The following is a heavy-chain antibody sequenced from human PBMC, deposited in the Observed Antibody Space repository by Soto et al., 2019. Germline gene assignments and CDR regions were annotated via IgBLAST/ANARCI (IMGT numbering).Heavy chain of an antibody. V-gene: IGHV4-30-4*01. J-gene: IGHJ4*02. Sequence: SETLSLTCTVSGGSISSGDYYWSWIRQPPGKGLEWIGYIYYSGSTYYNPSLKSRVTISVDTSKNQFSLKLSSVTAADTAVYYCAREYSSPWYYLDYWGQGTLVTVSS. D-gene: IGHD6-13*01. CDR3: AREYSSPWYYLDY. CDR2: IYYSGST. CDR1: GGSISSGDYY.